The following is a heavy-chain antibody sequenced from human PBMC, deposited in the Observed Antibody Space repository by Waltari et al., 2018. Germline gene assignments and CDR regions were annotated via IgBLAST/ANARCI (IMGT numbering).Heavy chain of an antibody. D-gene: IGHD6-19*01. Sequence: QVQLVESGGGVVQPGGSLRLSCAASGFTFSSFGIHWVRQAPGKGLEWVSFIQYNGLIKHYSDSVKGRFTISRDNPKNTVYLQMSDLRAEDAAVYYCAKELTYSSGWGFDYWGQGTLVSVSS. CDR2: IQYNGLIK. V-gene: IGHV3-30*02. CDR1: GFTFSSFG. J-gene: IGHJ4*02. CDR3: AKELTYSSGWGFDY.